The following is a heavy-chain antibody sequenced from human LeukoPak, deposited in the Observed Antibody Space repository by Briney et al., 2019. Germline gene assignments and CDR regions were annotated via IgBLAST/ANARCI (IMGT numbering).Heavy chain of an antibody. D-gene: IGHD3-16*02. J-gene: IGHJ4*02. CDR3: ARGDDYGWGSYRYADY. CDR1: GFTFSSYN. Sequence: GGSLRLSCAASGFTFSSYNMNWVRQAPGKGLEWVSSISSSSSYVYSADSVKGRFTISRDNAKNSLYLQMNSLRAEDTAVYYCARGDDYGWGSYRYADYWGQGTLVAVSS. V-gene: IGHV3-21*01. CDR2: ISSSSSYV.